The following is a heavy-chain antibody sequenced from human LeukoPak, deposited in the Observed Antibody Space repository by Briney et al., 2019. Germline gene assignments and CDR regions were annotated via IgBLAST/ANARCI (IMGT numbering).Heavy chain of an antibody. CDR2: ISYDGSNK. J-gene: IGHJ4*02. CDR3: ARVQKSSSWTIPGDY. Sequence: GGSLRLSCAASGFTFSSYAMHWVRQAPGKGLEWVAVISYDGSNKYYADSVKGRFTISRDNSKNTLYLQMNSLRAEDTAVYYCARVQKSSSWTIPGDYWGQGTLVTVSS. CDR1: GFTFSSYA. V-gene: IGHV3-30*04. D-gene: IGHD6-13*01.